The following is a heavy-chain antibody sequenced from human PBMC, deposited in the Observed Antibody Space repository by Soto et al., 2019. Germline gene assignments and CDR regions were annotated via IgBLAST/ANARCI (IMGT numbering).Heavy chain of an antibody. CDR2: VSPYDGYT. V-gene: IGHV1-18*01. J-gene: IGHJ6*02. CDR1: GYTFSSYA. Sequence: ASVKVSCKASGYTFSSYAINSVRQAPGQGLEWLGWVSPYDGYTNYAQKFQGRVTMTRDTSTSTVYMELSSLRSEDTAVYYCARDRGRGGSYYIYFYGMDVWGQGTTVTVSS. CDR3: ARDRGRGGSYYIYFYGMDV. D-gene: IGHD1-26*01.